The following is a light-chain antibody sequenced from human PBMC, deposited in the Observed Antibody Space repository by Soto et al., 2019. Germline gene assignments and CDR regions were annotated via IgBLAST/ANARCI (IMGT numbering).Light chain of an antibody. CDR1: QSISSW. CDR2: DAS. Sequence: DIQMTQSPSTLSASVGDRVTFTCRASQSISSWLAWYQQKPGKAPKLLIYDASSLESGVPSRFSGSGSGTEFTLTISSLQPDDFATYYCQQYNSFSTFGQGTKGDIK. V-gene: IGKV1-5*01. CDR3: QQYNSFST. J-gene: IGKJ1*01.